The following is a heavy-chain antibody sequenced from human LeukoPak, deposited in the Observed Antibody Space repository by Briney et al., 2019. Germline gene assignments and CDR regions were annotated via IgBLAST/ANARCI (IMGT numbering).Heavy chain of an antibody. D-gene: IGHD6-6*01. CDR1: GFTFSSCA. J-gene: IGHJ4*02. V-gene: IGHV3-30-3*01. CDR3: AKGLYRSSSVIDQ. Sequence: GGSLRLSCAASGFTFSSCAMHWVRQAPGKGLEWMAVISYDGSNKYYADSVKGRFTISRENSKNTLYLQMNSLRAEDTAVYYCAKGLYRSSSVIDQWGQGTLVTVSS. CDR2: ISYDGSNK.